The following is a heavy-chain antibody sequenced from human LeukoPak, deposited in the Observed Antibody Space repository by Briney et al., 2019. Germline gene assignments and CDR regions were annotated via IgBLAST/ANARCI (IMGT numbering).Heavy chain of an antibody. CDR3: ARGAPPDIVVVVAATPFDY. Sequence: PGGSLRLSCAASGFTFSSYAMHWLRQAPGKGLEWVAVISYDGSNKYYADSVKGRFTISRDNSKNTLYLQMNSLRAEDTAVYYCARGAPPDIVVVVAATPFDYWGQGTLVTVSS. CDR2: ISYDGSNK. V-gene: IGHV3-30-3*01. CDR1: GFTFSSYA. D-gene: IGHD2-15*01. J-gene: IGHJ4*02.